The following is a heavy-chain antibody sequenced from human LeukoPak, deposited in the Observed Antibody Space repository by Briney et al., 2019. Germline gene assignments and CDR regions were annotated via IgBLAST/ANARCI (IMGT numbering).Heavy chain of an antibody. CDR3: ARRYDSSGSDAFDI. CDR1: GGSISSYY. D-gene: IGHD3-22*01. J-gene: IGHJ3*02. V-gene: IGHV4-59*08. Sequence: SETLSLTCTVSGGSISSYYWSWIRQPPGKGLEWIGYIYYSGSTNYNPSLKSRVTISVDTSKNQFSLKLSSVTAADTAVYYCARRYDSSGSDAFDIWGQGTMVTVSS. CDR2: IYYSGST.